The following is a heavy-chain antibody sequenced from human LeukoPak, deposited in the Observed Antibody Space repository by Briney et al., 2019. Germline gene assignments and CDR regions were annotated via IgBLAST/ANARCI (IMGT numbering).Heavy chain of an antibody. V-gene: IGHV5-51*01. CDR1: GYSFTSYR. CDR2: IYPGDSDT. J-gene: IGHJ6*02. D-gene: IGHD2-2*01. Sequence: GESLKISCKGSGYSFTSYRIGWVRQMPGKGLEWMGIIYPGDSDTRYSPSFQGQVTISADKSISTAYLQWSSLKASDTAMYYCARQGSTSYYYYGMDVWGQGTTVTVSS. CDR3: ARQGSTSYYYYGMDV.